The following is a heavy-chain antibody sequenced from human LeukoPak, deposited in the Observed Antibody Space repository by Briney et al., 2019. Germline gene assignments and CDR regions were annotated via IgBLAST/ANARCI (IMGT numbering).Heavy chain of an antibody. J-gene: IGHJ4*02. V-gene: IGHV3-30*04. CDR1: GFTFSSYA. CDR2: ISYDGSNK. CDR3: ARAVWELLPDY. Sequence: GGSLRLSRAASGFTFSSYAMHWVRQAPGKGLEWVAVISYDGSNKYYADSVKGRFTISRDNSKNTLYLQMNSLRAEDTAVYYCARAVWELLPDYWGQGTLVTVSS. D-gene: IGHD1-26*01.